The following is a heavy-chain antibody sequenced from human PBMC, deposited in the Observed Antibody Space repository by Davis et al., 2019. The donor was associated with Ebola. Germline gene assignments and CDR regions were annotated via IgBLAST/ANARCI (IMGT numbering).Heavy chain of an antibody. CDR1: GFTFSDFY. Sequence: GESLKISCAASGFTFSDFYMTWIRQSPGRGLEWLSHITGSCSYTHYANSVKGRFTISRDNSKNTLYLQMGSLRAEDMAVYYCARDQMKWELLGYIDYWGQGTLVTVSS. D-gene: IGHD1-26*01. J-gene: IGHJ4*02. V-gene: IGHV3-11*06. CDR2: ITGSCSYT. CDR3: ARDQMKWELLGYIDY.